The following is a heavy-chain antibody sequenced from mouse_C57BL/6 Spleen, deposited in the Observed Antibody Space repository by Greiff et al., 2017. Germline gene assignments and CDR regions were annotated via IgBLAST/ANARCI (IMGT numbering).Heavy chain of an antibody. CDR1: GYTFTSYW. V-gene: IGHV1-59*01. J-gene: IGHJ2*01. CDR2: IDPSDSYT. D-gene: IGHD4-1*01. Sequence: QVQLQQPGAELVRPGTSVKLSCKASGYTFTSYWMHWVKQRPGQGLEWIGVIDPSDSYTNYNQKFKGKATLTVDTSSSTAYMQLSSLTSEDSAVYYCATTGYFDYWGQGTTLTVSS. CDR3: ATTGYFDY.